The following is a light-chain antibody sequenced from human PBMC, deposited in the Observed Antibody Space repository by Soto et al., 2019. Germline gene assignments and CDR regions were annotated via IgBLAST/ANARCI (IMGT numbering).Light chain of an antibody. Sequence: DIQMTQSPSSLSASVGDRVTISCQASQDIRNYLNWYQQKPGKAPKLLIYDAFNLETGVPSRFSGSGSGTDFPLTITSLQPEDIATYYCQQYDSLITFGRGTRLDIK. J-gene: IGKJ5*01. CDR3: QQYDSLIT. CDR1: QDIRNY. CDR2: DAF. V-gene: IGKV1-33*01.